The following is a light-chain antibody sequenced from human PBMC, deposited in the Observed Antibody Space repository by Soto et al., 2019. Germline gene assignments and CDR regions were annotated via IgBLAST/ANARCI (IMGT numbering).Light chain of an antibody. Sequence: EIVLTQSPGTLSLSPGERATLSCRARQSFSSSYLAWYQQIPGQTPRLLIYGASSRATRIPDRFSGSVSGTDFTLTLSSLEPEDSAVYYCQHYGSALFTFGPGTKVDVK. CDR2: GAS. CDR3: QHYGSALFT. J-gene: IGKJ3*01. CDR1: QSFSSSY. V-gene: IGKV3-20*01.